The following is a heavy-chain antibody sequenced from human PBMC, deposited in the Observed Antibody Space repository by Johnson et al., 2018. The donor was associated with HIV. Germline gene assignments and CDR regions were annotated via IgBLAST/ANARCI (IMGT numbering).Heavy chain of an antibody. V-gene: IGHV3-11*04. CDR2: ISSSGGTI. J-gene: IGHJ3*02. CDR1: RFTFSDYY. CDR3: ARSEVSSGYYYTPFVDAFDI. Sequence: QVQLVESGGGLVKPGGSLRLSCAASRFTFSDYYMSWIRQTPGKGLEWVAYISSSGGTIYYADSVKGRFTISRDNAKNSLYLQMNSLRAEDTAVYYCARSEVSSGYYYTPFVDAFDIWGQGTMVTVSS. D-gene: IGHD3-22*01.